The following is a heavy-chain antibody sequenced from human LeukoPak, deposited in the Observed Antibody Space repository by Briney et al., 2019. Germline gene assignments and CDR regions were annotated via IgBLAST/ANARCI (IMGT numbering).Heavy chain of an antibody. CDR3: AREGNPITMVRGVTIGYFDL. D-gene: IGHD3-10*01. CDR1: GGTFSSYA. V-gene: IGHV1-69*01. J-gene: IGHJ2*01. CDR2: IIPIFGTA. Sequence: GSSVKVSCKASGGTFSSYAISWVRQAPGQGLEWMGGIIPIFGTANYAQKFQGRVTITADESTSTAYMELSSLRSEDTAVYYCAREGNPITMVRGVTIGYFDLWGRGTLVTVSS.